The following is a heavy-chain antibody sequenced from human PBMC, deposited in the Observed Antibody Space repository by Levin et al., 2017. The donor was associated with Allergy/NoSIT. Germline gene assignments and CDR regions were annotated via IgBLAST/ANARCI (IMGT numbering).Heavy chain of an antibody. V-gene: IGHV2-5*02. Sequence: KGSGPTLVKPTQTLTLTCTFSGFSLSTSGVGVGWIRQPPGKALEWLALIYWDDDKRYSPSLKSRLTITKDTSKNQVVLTMTNMDPVDTATYYCAHRRPPRWANRVVPAAMPLDFDYWGQGTLVTVSS. CDR1: GFSLSTSGVG. J-gene: IGHJ4*02. D-gene: IGHD2-2*01. CDR2: IYWDDDK. CDR3: AHRRPPRWANRVVPAAMPLDFDY.